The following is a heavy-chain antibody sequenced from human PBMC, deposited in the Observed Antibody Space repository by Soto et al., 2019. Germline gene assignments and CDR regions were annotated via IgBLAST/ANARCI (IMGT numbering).Heavy chain of an antibody. J-gene: IGHJ5*02. V-gene: IGHV3-23*01. Sequence: EVQLLESGGGLVQPGGSLRLSCAASGFTFSSYAMSWVRQAPGKGLEWVSAISGSGGSTYYADSVKGRFTISRDNSKNTLYLKMNRLRAEDTAVYYCAKDLDLGSSSSHWFDPWGQGTLVTVSS. CDR3: AKDLDLGSSSSHWFDP. CDR1: GFTFSSYA. CDR2: ISGSGGST. D-gene: IGHD6-6*01.